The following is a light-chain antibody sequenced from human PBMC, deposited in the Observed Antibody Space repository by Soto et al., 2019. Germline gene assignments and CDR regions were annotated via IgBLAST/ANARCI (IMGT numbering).Light chain of an antibody. CDR1: SSDVGSYNL. Sequence: QSALTQPASVSGSPGQSITISCTGTSSDVGSYNLVSWYQQHPGKAPKLMIYEGSKRPSGVSNRFSGSKSGNTASLTVSGLQAEDEADYFCCSYAYTFSVFGGGTQLTVL. CDR3: CSYAYTFSV. V-gene: IGLV2-23*01. CDR2: EGS. J-gene: IGLJ3*02.